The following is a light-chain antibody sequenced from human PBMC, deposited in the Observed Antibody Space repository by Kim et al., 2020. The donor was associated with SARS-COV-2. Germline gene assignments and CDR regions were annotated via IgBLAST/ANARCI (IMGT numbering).Light chain of an antibody. CDR2: GAS. CDR3: QQYGSSPAM. J-gene: IGKJ1*01. Sequence: SPRQRATLSCRASQTVTSNYLDRYQQKPGQAPRVLIYGASSRATGIPDRFSGSGSVTDFTLTISRLEPEDFAVYYCQQYGSSPAMFGQGTKVDIK. V-gene: IGKV3-20*01. CDR1: QTVTSNY.